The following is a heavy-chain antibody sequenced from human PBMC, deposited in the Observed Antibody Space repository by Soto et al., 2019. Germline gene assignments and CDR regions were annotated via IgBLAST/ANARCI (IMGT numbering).Heavy chain of an antibody. V-gene: IGHV3-23*01. CDR2: ISGSGGST. J-gene: IGHJ4*02. Sequence: EVQLLESGGGLVQPGGSLRLSCAASGFSFSSYAMSWVRQAPGKGLEWVSGISGSGGSTGISGSGGSTYYADSVKGLFTISRDNSKNTLYLQMNSLRAEDTAVYYCAKGAASFDYWGQGTLVTVSS. D-gene: IGHD1-26*01. CDR3: AKGAASFDY. CDR1: GFSFSSYA.